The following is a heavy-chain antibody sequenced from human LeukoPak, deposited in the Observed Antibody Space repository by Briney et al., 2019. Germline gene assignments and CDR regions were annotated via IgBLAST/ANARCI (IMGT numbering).Heavy chain of an antibody. CDR2: IWYGGIN. CDR1: GFTFSESG. Sequence: GGSLRLSCTTSGFTFSESGFHWVRQAPGKGLEWVAIIWYGGINYADSVKGRFTISRDNSKNTLYLQMNSPRAEDTAVYYCARDIGDCSRDRCYSDYIDYWGQGTVDTVSS. D-gene: IGHD2-15*01. J-gene: IGHJ4*02. CDR3: ARDIGDCSRDRCYSDYIDY. V-gene: IGHV3-33*01.